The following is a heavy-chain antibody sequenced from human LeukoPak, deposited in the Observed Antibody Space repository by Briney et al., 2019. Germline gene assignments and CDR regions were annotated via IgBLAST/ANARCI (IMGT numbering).Heavy chain of an antibody. CDR1: GYSISSGYY. Sequence: PSETLSLTCTVSGYSISSGYYWGWIRQPPGKGLEWIGSIYYSGSTYYNPSLKSRVTISVDTSKNQFSLKLSSVTAADTAVYYCASIWFGEFVIDPWGQGTLVTVSS. CDR2: IYYSGST. J-gene: IGHJ5*02. V-gene: IGHV4-38-2*02. CDR3: ASIWFGEFVIDP. D-gene: IGHD3-10*01.